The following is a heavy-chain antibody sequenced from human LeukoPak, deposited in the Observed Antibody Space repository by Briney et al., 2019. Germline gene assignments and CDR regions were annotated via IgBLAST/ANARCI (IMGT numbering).Heavy chain of an antibody. CDR2: IHYSGST. CDR1: GYSISSNNW. CDR3: ARTMFSSSWYGVDH. Sequence: SETLSLTCAVSGYSISSNNWWGWIRQPPGKGLEWIGYIHYSGSTSYNPSLKSRVTMPVDTSKNQFSLKLSSVTAADTAVYYCARTMFSSSWYGVDHWGQGTLVTVSS. D-gene: IGHD6-13*01. J-gene: IGHJ4*02. V-gene: IGHV4-28*01.